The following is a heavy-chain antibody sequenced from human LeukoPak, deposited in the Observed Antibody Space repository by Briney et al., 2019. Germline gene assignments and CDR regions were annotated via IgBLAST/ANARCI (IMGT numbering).Heavy chain of an antibody. D-gene: IGHD6-19*01. J-gene: IGHJ4*02. CDR3: AKDGTVPGQAGRTTTKKYFDY. V-gene: IGHV3-30*02. CDR2: IRYDGSNK. CDR1: GFTFSRYG. Sequence: GGSLRLSCAPSGFTFSRYGMHWVRQAPGKGLEWVAFIRYDGSNKYYADSVKGRFTISRGNSKNTLYLQVNSLRTEDTAVYYCAKDGTVPGQAGRTTTKKYFDYWGQGTLVTVSS.